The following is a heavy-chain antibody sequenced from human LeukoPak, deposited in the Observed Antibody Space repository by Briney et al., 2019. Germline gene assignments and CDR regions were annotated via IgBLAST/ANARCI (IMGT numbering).Heavy chain of an antibody. CDR2: VSTYNGNT. J-gene: IGHJ4*02. V-gene: IGHV1-18*01. Sequence: ASVKVSCKASGYTFSNYGIIWVRQAPGQGLEWVGWVSTYNGNTKFAQKVQGRVTMTTDTSTSTAYMELRSLRSDDTAVYYCARGLPPRRNYDSSGYYSYYFDYWGQGTLVTVSS. CDR3: ARGLPPRRNYDSSGYYSYYFDY. CDR1: GYTFSNYG. D-gene: IGHD3-22*01.